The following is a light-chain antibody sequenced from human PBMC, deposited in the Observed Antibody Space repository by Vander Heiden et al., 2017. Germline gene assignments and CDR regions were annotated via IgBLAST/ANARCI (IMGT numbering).Light chain of an antibody. Sequence: AIRMTKSPSSFPASTVDRVTITCRASQGISSYLAWYQQKPGKAPKLLIYAASTLQSGVPSRFSGSGSGTDFTLTISCLQSEDFATYYCQQYYSYPRAFGGGTKVEIK. CDR2: AAS. J-gene: IGKJ4*01. V-gene: IGKV1-8*01. CDR1: QGISSY. CDR3: QQYYSYPRA.